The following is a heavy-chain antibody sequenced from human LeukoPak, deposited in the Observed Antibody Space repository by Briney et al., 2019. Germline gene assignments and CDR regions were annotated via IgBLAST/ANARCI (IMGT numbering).Heavy chain of an antibody. J-gene: IGHJ4*02. CDR1: GFTFSSYA. V-gene: IGHV3-30*04. Sequence: GRSLRLPCAASGFTFSSYAMHWVRQAPGKGLEWVAVISYDGSNKYYADSVKGRFTISRDNSKNTLYLQMNSLRAEDTAVYYCARGHSSSWSSFDYWGQGTLVTVSS. D-gene: IGHD6-13*01. CDR2: ISYDGSNK. CDR3: ARGHSSSWSSFDY.